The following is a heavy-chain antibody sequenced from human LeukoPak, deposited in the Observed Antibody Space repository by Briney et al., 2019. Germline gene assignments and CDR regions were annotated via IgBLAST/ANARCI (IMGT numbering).Heavy chain of an antibody. CDR1: GGSINSNTYY. V-gene: IGHV4-39*07. CDR2: IYYSGST. Sequence: PSETLSLTCTVSGGSINSNTYYWGWIRQPPGKGLEWIGHIYYSGSTYYNPSLKSRGIISVETSKNQFSLKLSSVTAADTAVYYCARSYDSSGYWWDWGQGTLVTVSS. D-gene: IGHD3-22*01. J-gene: IGHJ4*02. CDR3: ARSYDSSGYWWD.